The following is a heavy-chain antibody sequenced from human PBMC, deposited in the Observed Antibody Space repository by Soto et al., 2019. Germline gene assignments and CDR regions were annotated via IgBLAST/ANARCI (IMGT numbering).Heavy chain of an antibody. CDR3: ARGGYCSGNSCPAYYYYYYGMDV. CDR2: IYYTGNS. J-gene: IGHJ6*02. Sequence: SETLSLTCTVSGGSVSSGSYYWSWIRQPPGKGLEWIGYIYYTGNSNYNPSLKNRVTMSVDTSKSHFSLKLGSVTAADTAVYYCARGGYCSGNSCPAYYYYYYGMDVWGQGTTVTVSS. D-gene: IGHD2-15*01. CDR1: GGSVSSGSYY. V-gene: IGHV4-61*03.